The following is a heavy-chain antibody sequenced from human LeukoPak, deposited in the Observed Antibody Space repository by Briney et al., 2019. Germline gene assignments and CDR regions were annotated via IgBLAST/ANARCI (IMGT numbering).Heavy chain of an antibody. J-gene: IGHJ6*04. D-gene: IGHD3-22*01. Sequence: NPGGSLRLSCAASGFPFSSYGMTWVRQAPGQGLEWVSSINSRSSYVYYADSVKGRFTISRDNAKNSLYLQMNSLRAEDTAVYYCARGPTMKMDVWGKGTTVTVSS. CDR1: GFPFSSYG. CDR3: ARGPTMKMDV. V-gene: IGHV3-21*01. CDR2: INSRSSYV.